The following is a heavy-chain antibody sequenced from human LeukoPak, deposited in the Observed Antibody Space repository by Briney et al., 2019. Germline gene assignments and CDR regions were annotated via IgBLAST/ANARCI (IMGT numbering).Heavy chain of an antibody. J-gene: IGHJ4*02. CDR3: ATETPILYYYDSSAWY. Sequence: ASVKVSCKASGYTFTGYYMHWVRQAPGKGLEWMGGFDPEDGETIYAQKFQGRVTMTEDTSTDTAYMELSSLRSEDTAVYYCATETPILYYYDSSAWYWGQGTLVTVSS. CDR2: FDPEDGET. D-gene: IGHD3-22*01. V-gene: IGHV1-24*01. CDR1: GYTFTGYY.